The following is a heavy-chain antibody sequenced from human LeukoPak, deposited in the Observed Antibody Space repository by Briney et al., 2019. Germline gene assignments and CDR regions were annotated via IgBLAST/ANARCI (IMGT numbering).Heavy chain of an antibody. V-gene: IGHV4-4*07. J-gene: IGHJ6*03. Sequence: SETLSLTCTVSGGSIGIYYWNWIRQPAGKGLEWIGRNFTSGIANYNPSLKSRVTMSVDTSKNQFSLNLSSVTAADTAVYYCAREISGTYYNPLGYMDVWGKGTTVTVSS. CDR1: GGSIGIYY. D-gene: IGHD3-10*01. CDR3: AREISGTYYNPLGYMDV. CDR2: NFTSGIA.